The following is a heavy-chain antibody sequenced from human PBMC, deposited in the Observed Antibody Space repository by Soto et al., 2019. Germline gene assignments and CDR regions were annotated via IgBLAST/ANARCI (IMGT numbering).Heavy chain of an antibody. CDR2: ISAYNGNT. J-gene: IGHJ3*02. CDR3: ARVYTTVVTKSDAFDI. V-gene: IGHV1-18*01. CDR1: GYTFTSYG. D-gene: IGHD4-17*01. Sequence: QVQLVQSGAEVKKPGASVKVSCKSSGYTFTSYGISWVRQAPGQGLEWMGWISAYNGNTNYAQKLQGRVTMTTDTSTSTAYMELRSLRSDDTAVYYCARVYTTVVTKSDAFDIWGQGTMVTVSS.